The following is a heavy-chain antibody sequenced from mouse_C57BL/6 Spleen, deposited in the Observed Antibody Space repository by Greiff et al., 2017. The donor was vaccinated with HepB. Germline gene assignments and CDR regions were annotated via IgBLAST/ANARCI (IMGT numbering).Heavy chain of an antibody. CDR3: ARDYGRAL. J-gene: IGHJ3*01. CDR1: GYTFTDYY. Sequence: EVQLQQSGPELVKPGASVKISCKASGYTFTDYYMNWVKQSHGKSLEWIGDINPNNGGTSYNQKFKGKATLTVDKSSSTAYMELRSLTSEDSAVYYCARDYGRALWGQGTLVTVSA. CDR2: INPNNGGT. V-gene: IGHV1-26*01. D-gene: IGHD1-2*01.